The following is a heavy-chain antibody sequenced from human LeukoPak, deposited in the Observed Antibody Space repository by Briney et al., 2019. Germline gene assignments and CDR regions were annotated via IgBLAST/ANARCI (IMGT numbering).Heavy chain of an antibody. D-gene: IGHD2-21*02. CDR2: IHYTGSA. Sequence: PSETLSLTCTVSGGSISTFYWSWIRQPPGKGLEWIGYIHYTGSANYNPSLTSRITLSVDTSKSQFSLRLSSVTAAATAVYYCATISMTAPGFKAFDIWGQGTMVTVSS. CDR3: ATISMTAPGFKAFDI. CDR1: GGSISTFY. J-gene: IGHJ3*02. V-gene: IGHV4-59*08.